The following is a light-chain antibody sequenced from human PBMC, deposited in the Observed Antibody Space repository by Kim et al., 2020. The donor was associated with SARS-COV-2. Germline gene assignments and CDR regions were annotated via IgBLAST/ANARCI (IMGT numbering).Light chain of an antibody. Sequence: EPASIACRSSQSLLHSNGYTYLDWYLQKPGQSPQLLIYLGSNRASGVPDRFSGSASGTDFTPKISRVEAEDVGVYYCMQSLQTPYSFGQGTKLEI. V-gene: IGKV2-28*01. CDR3: MQSLQTPYS. J-gene: IGKJ2*03. CDR1: QSLLHSNGYTY. CDR2: LGS.